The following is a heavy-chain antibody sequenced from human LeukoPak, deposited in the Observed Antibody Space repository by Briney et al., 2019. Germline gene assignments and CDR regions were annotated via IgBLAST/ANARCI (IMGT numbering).Heavy chain of an antibody. CDR3: AKQYSSGWYDGPLFGY. Sequence: GGSLRLSCAASGFTFSSYGMHWVRQAPGKGLEWVAFIRYDGSNKYYADSVKGRFTISRDNSKNTLYLQMNSLRAEDTAVYYCAKQYSSGWYDGPLFGYWGQGTLVTVSS. J-gene: IGHJ4*02. CDR2: IRYDGSNK. V-gene: IGHV3-30*02. D-gene: IGHD6-13*01. CDR1: GFTFSSYG.